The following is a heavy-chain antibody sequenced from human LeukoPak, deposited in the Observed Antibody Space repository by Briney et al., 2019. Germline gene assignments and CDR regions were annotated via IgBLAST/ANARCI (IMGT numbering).Heavy chain of an antibody. V-gene: IGHV1-18*01. CDR1: GYTFTTYG. D-gene: IGHD1-26*01. CDR3: ARDTSVYSGSYYADFDY. CDR2: ISAYNGNT. Sequence: ASVKVSCKXSGYTFTTYGISWVRQAPGQGLEWMGWISAYNGNTNYAQKLQGRVTMTTDTSTSTAYMELRSLRSDDSAVYYCARDTSVYSGSYYADFDYWGQGTLVTVSS. J-gene: IGHJ4*02.